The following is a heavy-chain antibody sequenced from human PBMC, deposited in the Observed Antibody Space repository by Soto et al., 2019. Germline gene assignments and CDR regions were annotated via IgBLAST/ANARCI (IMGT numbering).Heavy chain of an antibody. J-gene: IGHJ5*02. CDR2: TYDSGST. Sequence: TSETLSLTCTVSGGSINNYYWSWIRQPPGKGLEWIGYTYDSGSTNYNPSLKSRVTMSVDTSKNQFSLNLSSVTAADTAVYYCAREHGFSYGLNYFDPWGQGTLVTVSS. D-gene: IGHD5-18*01. CDR3: AREHGFSYGLNYFDP. V-gene: IGHV4-59*01. CDR1: GGSINNYY.